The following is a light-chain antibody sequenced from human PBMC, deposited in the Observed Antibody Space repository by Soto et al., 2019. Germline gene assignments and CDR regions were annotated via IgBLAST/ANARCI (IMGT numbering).Light chain of an antibody. CDR3: QQYNSYSST. CDR1: QSISIW. CDR2: KAS. Sequence: DIQMTQSPSTLSASVGDRVTITCRASQSISIWLAWYQQKPGKAPKLLIYKASSLESGVPSRFSGGGSGTDFTLTISSLQPDDFATYSCQQYNSYSSTFGQGTRLEIK. J-gene: IGKJ5*01. V-gene: IGKV1-5*03.